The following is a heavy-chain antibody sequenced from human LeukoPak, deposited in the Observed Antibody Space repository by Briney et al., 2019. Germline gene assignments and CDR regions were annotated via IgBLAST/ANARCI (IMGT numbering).Heavy chain of an antibody. V-gene: IGHV3-21*01. Sequence: PGGSLRLSCAASGFTFSSYSMNWVRQAPGKGLEWVSSISSSSSYIYYADPVKGRFTISRDNAKNSLYLQMNSLRAEDTAVYYCAREVGRRFDYWGQGTLVTVSS. CDR3: AREVGRRFDY. J-gene: IGHJ4*02. D-gene: IGHD1-26*01. CDR2: ISSSSSYI. CDR1: GFTFSSYS.